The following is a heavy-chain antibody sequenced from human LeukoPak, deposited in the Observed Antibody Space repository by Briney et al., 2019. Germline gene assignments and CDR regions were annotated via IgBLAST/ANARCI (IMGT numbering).Heavy chain of an antibody. CDR1: GFNFNTYA. Sequence: GSLRLSCAASGFNFNTYALGWVRQPPGKGLEWIGEINHSGSTNYNPSLKSRVTISVDTSKNQFSLKLSSVTAADTAVYYCARGNVDTAMATDYWGQGTLVTVSS. D-gene: IGHD5-18*01. J-gene: IGHJ4*02. CDR3: ARGNVDTAMATDY. V-gene: IGHV4-34*01. CDR2: INHSGST.